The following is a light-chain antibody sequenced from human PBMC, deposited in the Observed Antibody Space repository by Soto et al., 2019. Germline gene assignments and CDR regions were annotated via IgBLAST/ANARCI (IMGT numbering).Light chain of an antibody. J-gene: IGKJ4*01. Sequence: EIVLTQSPGSLALSPGERATLSCRASQSVYNNYIARYQHSPGQAPRVLIYGASTRATGTPDRSSGSGSGTDFTLTITRLEPEDSALYYCQQYGSSVTFGGGTKVDIK. CDR1: QSVYNNY. CDR3: QQYGSSVT. CDR2: GAS. V-gene: IGKV3-20*01.